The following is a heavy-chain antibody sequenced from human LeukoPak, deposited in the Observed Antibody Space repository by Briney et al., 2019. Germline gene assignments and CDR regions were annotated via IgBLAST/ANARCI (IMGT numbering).Heavy chain of an antibody. CDR2: IDHSGSS. J-gene: IGHJ2*01. CDR1: GGSFSGFY. D-gene: IGHD3-10*01. V-gene: IGHV4-34*01. CDR3: ARRGSGPHGYFDL. Sequence: SETLSLTCAVYGGSFSGFYWSWIRQPPGKGLEWIGEIDHSGSSNCNPSLKRRVTISVDTSKNQFSLKLSSVTAADTAVYYCARRGSGPHGYFDLWGRGPLLTVSS.